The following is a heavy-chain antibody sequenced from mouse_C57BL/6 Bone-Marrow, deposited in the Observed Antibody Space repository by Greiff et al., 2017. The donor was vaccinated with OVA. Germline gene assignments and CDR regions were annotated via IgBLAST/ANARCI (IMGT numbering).Heavy chain of an antibody. CDR1: GYTFTDYY. CDR3: ARRGYNWYFDV. V-gene: IGHV1-76*01. D-gene: IGHD2-2*01. CDR2: IYPGSGNT. J-gene: IGHJ1*03. Sequence: QVQLKESGAELVRPGASVKLSCKASGYTFTDYYINWVKQRPGQGLEWIARIYPGSGNTYYNEKFKGKATLTAEKSSSTAYMQLSSLTSEDSAVYFCARRGYNWYFDVWGTGTTVTVSS.